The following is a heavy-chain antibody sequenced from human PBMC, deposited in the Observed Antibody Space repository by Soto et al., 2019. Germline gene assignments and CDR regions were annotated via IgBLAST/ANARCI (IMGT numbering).Heavy chain of an antibody. CDR3: AKDSSIAAAGSSYYGMDV. J-gene: IGHJ6*02. CDR1: GFTFSSYW. V-gene: IGHV3-23*01. Sequence: GGSLRLSCAASGFTFSSYWMTWVRQAPGKGLEWVSAISGSGGSTYYADSVKGRFTISRDNSKNTLYLQMNSLRAEDTAVYYCAKDSSIAAAGSSYYGMDVWGQGTTVTVSS. CDR2: ISGSGGST. D-gene: IGHD6-13*01.